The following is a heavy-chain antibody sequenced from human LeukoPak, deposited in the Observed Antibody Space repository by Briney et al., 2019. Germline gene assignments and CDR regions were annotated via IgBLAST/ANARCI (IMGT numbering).Heavy chain of an antibody. D-gene: IGHD3-10*01. CDR2: MNPNSGNT. CDR1: GYTFTSYD. J-gene: IGHJ6*03. Sequence: ASVKVSCKASGYTFTSYDINWVRQATGQGLEWMGRMNPNSGNTGYAQKFQGRVTITRNTSISTAYMELSSLRSEDTAVYYCARGPFEVPYYYYMDVWGKGTTVTVSS. CDR3: ARGPFEVPYYYYMDV. V-gene: IGHV1-8*03.